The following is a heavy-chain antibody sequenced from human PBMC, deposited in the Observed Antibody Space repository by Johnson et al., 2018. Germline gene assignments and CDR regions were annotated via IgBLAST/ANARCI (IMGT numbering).Heavy chain of an antibody. CDR1: GFTFSSYG. CDR3: ARDRVEQWLVKNGMDV. CDR2: IWHDGTEK. Sequence: VQLVESGGGVVQPGRSLRLSCVTSGFTFSSYGMHWVRQAPGKGLEGVAHIWHDGTEKDYADSVKGRFTISRDNSKNTLYLQMNSLRAEDTAVYFCARDRVEQWLVKNGMDVWGQGTTVIVSS. J-gene: IGHJ6*02. V-gene: IGHV3-33*01. D-gene: IGHD6-19*01.